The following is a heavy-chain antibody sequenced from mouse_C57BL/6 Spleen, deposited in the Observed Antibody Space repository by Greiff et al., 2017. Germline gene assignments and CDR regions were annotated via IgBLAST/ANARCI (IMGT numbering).Heavy chain of an antibody. V-gene: IGHV1-72*01. Sequence: VQLQQPGAELVKPGASVKLSCKASGYTFTSYWMHWVKQRPGRGLEWIGRIDPNSGGTKDNEKFKSKATLTVDTPSSTAYMQLSSLTSEDSAVYYCAREDYYGSSYWYFDVWGTGTTVTVSS. D-gene: IGHD1-1*01. CDR1: GYTFTSYW. CDR3: AREDYYGSSYWYFDV. J-gene: IGHJ1*03. CDR2: IDPNSGGT.